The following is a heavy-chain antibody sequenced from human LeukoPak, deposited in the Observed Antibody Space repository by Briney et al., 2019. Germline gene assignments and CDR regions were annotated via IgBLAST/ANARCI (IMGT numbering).Heavy chain of an antibody. Sequence: SETLSLTCTVSGGSISSYYWSWMRQPPGKGLEGIGYIYTSGSTNYNPSLKSRVTISVDTSKNQFSLKLSSVTAADTAVYYCARHSGWFDPWGQGTLVTVSS. J-gene: IGHJ5*02. CDR2: IYTSGST. V-gene: IGHV4-4*09. CDR1: GGSISSYY. D-gene: IGHD3-10*01. CDR3: ARHSGWFDP.